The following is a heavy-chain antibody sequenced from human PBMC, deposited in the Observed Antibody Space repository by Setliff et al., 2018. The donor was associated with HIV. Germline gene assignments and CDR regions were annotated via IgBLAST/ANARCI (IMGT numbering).Heavy chain of an antibody. CDR2: TNSDGSAI. V-gene: IGHV3-74*01. CDR3: ARAYVDTGMIPAY. J-gene: IGHJ4*02. D-gene: IGHD5-18*01. Sequence: GGSLRLSCAASGFTFSRDWMLWVRQPPGKGLVWVARTNSDGSAIYYADSVKGRFTVSRDNAKNSLYLQMNSLRAEDTAVYYCARAYVDTGMIPAYWGQGTLVTVSS. CDR1: GFTFSRDW.